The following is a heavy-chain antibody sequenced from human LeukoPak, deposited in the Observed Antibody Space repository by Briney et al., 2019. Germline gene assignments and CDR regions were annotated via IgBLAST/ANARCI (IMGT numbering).Heavy chain of an antibody. J-gene: IGHJ3*02. D-gene: IGHD6-13*01. CDR3: ARGAWSSSWSGDDAFDI. V-gene: IGHV6-1*01. CDR2: TYYRSKWYN. Sequence: SQTLSLTCAISGDSVSSNSAAWNWIRQSPSRGLEWLGRTYYRSKWYNDYAVSVKSRITINPDTSKNQFSLQLNSVTPEDTAVYYCARGAWSSSWSGDDAFDIWGQETMVTVSS. CDR1: GDSVSSNSAA.